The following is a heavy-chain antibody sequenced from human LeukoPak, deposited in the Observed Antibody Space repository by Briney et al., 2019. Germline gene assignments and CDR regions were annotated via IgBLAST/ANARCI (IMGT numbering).Heavy chain of an antibody. CDR1: GGSLSSGSDY. CDR2: IYTSGST. D-gene: IGHD2-8*02. V-gene: IGHV4-61*02. J-gene: IGHJ4*02. CDR3: ARENGGGVVDY. Sequence: SQTLSLTCTGSGGSLSSGSDYWGWIRQPAGRGLEWIGRIYTSGSTNYNPSLKSRVTISVDTSKSQFFLKLSSVTAADTAVYYCARENGGGVVDYWGQGTLVTVSS.